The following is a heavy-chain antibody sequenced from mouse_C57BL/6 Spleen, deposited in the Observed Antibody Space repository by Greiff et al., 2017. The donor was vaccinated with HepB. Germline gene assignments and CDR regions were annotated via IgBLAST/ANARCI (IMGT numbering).Heavy chain of an antibody. V-gene: IGHV5-16*01. CDR1: GFTFSDYY. CDR2: INYDGSST. CDR3: ARDDGYFDV. Sequence: VESEGGLVQPGSSMKLSCTASGFTFSDYYMAWVRQVPEKGLEWVANINYDGSSTYYLDSLKSRFIISRDNAKNILYLQMSSLKSEDTATYYCARDDGYFDVWGTGTTVTVSS. J-gene: IGHJ1*03. D-gene: IGHD2-3*01.